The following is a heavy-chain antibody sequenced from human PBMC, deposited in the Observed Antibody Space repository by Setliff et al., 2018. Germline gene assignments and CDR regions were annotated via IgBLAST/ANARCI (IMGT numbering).Heavy chain of an antibody. CDR2: IYWNDDK. Sequence: SGPTLVNPTQTLTLTCTFSGFSLSISGVGVGWIRQPPGKALEWLALIYWNDDKRYSPSLKSRLTITKDTSKNQVVLTMTNMDPVDTATYYCAHKYGDYVRYFQHWGQGTLVTVS. CDR1: GFSLSISGVG. J-gene: IGHJ1*01. D-gene: IGHD4-17*01. CDR3: AHKYGDYVRYFQH. V-gene: IGHV2-5*01.